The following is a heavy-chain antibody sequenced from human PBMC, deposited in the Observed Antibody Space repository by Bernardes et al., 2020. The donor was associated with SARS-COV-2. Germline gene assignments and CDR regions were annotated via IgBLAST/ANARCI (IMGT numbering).Heavy chain of an antibody. V-gene: IGHV4-59*11. D-gene: IGHD1-26*01. J-gene: IGHJ6*02. Sequence: SETLSLTCTVSGGSISSHYWSWIRQPPGKGLEWIGYIYYSGSTNYNPSLKSRVTISVDTSKNQFSLKLSSVTAADTAVYYCARGWELDVGPFGRYYYGMDVWGQGTTVTVSS. CDR3: ARGWELDVGPFGRYYYGMDV. CDR2: IYYSGST. CDR1: GGSISSHY.